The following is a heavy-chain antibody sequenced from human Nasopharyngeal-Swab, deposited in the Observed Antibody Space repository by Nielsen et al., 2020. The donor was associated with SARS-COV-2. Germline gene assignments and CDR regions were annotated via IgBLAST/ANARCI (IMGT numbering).Heavy chain of an antibody. Sequence: SETLSLTCTVSGGSISSYYWSWIRQPPGKGLEWIGYIYYSGSTNYNPSLKSRVTISVDTSKNQFSLKLSSVTAADTAVYYCARPKAAAAGGWGRWFDPWGQGTLVTVSS. CDR1: GGSISSYY. CDR3: ARPKAAAAGGWGRWFDP. V-gene: IGHV4-59*08. D-gene: IGHD6-13*01. CDR2: IYYSGST. J-gene: IGHJ5*02.